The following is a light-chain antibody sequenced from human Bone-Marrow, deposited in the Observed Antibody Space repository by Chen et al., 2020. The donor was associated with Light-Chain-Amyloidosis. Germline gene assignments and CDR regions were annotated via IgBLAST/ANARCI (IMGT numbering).Light chain of an antibody. CDR3: QQYGSSPLT. J-gene: IGKJ4*01. CDR1: QTISSNY. V-gene: IGKV3-20*01. CDR2: VSA. Sequence: EIVLPPSPGTLSLSPGEGANLSCRASQTISSNYLTCYQQKFGQAPRLLIYVSASRATGIPDRFTGRESGTDFTLTINRLEPEYFAMYYCQQYGSSPLTFGGGTKVEIK.